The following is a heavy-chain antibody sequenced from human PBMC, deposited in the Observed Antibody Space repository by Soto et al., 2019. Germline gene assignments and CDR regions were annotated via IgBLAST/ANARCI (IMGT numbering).Heavy chain of an antibody. CDR2: IYYSGST. V-gene: IGHV4-30-4*01. J-gene: IGHJ4*02. Sequence: QVQLQESGPGLVKPSQTLSLTCTVSGGSISRGDYYWSWIRQPPGKGLEWIGYIYYSGSTYYNPSLKSRVTISVDTSKNQFSLKLSSVTAADTAVYYCASGDYYGSGSYSPFAYWGQGTLVTVSS. CDR1: GGSISRGDYY. CDR3: ASGDYYGSGSYSPFAY. D-gene: IGHD3-10*01.